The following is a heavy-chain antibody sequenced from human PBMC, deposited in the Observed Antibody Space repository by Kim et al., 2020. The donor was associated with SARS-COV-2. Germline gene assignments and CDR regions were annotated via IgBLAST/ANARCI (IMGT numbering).Heavy chain of an antibody. J-gene: IGHJ6*02. D-gene: IGHD3-9*01. CDR3: ARGEDLLRYFDLGHYYYGMDV. V-gene: IGHV4-34*01. CDR2: INHSGST. Sequence: SETLSLTCAVYGGSFSGYYWSWIRQPPGKGLEWIGEINHSGSTNYNPSLKSRVTISVDTSKNQFSLKLSSVTAADTAVYYCARGEDLLRYFDLGHYYYGMDVWGQGTTVTVSS. CDR1: GGSFSGYY.